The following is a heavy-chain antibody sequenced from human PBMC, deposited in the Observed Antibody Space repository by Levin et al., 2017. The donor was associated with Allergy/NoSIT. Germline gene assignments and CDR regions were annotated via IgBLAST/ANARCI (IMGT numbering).Heavy chain of an antibody. D-gene: IGHD1-26*01. Sequence: GESLKISCKASGYTFTGYYMHWVRQAPGQGLEWMGWINPNSGGTNYAQKFQGRVTMTRDTSISTAYMELSRLRSDDTAVYYCARGVGATTLVNSWGQGTLVTVSS. CDR2: INPNSGGT. CDR3: ARGVGATTLVNS. CDR1: GYTFTGYY. V-gene: IGHV1-2*02. J-gene: IGHJ4*02.